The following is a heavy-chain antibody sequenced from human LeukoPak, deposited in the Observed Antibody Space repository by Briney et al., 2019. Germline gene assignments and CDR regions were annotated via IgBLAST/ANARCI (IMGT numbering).Heavy chain of an antibody. CDR3: AREVRINYMDV. Sequence: ASVKVSCKASGYTFTGYYMHWVRQAPGQGLEWMGWINPNRGGTNYAQKFQGRVTMTRDTSISTAYMELSRLRSDDTAVYYCAREVRINYMDVWGKGTTVTISS. CDR2: INPNRGGT. J-gene: IGHJ6*03. V-gene: IGHV1-2*02. CDR1: GYTFTGYY. D-gene: IGHD1-1*01.